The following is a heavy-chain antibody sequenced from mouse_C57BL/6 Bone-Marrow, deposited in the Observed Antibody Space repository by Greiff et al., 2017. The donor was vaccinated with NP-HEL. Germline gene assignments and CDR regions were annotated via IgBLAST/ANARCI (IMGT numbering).Heavy chain of an antibody. J-gene: IGHJ2*01. CDR3: TRVGVYYGSSYDY. Sequence: VQLQQSGTVLARPGASVKMSCKTSGYTFPTYWMHWVKQRPGQGLEWIGAIYPGNGDTSYNQKFKGKAKLTAVTSASTAYMELSSLTNEDSAVYYCTRVGVYYGSSYDYWGQGTTLTVSS. CDR2: IYPGNGDT. D-gene: IGHD1-1*01. V-gene: IGHV1-5*01. CDR1: GYTFPTYW.